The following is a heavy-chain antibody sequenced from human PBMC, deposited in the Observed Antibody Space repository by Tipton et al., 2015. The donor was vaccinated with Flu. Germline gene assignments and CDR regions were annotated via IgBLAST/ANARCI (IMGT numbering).Heavy chain of an antibody. CDR3: AKVKFGWVES. D-gene: IGHD3-16*01. J-gene: IGHJ5*01. V-gene: IGHV4-39*07. Sequence: LRLSCSVSGGLITSSSYYWGWIRQPPGRPLEWVGSIYYTGYRYDNPSLKSRLAMSIDTSQSQFSLRLSSMTAADTAVYYCAKVKFGWVESWAQGTLVTVSS. CDR2: IYYTGYR. CDR1: GGLITSSSYY.